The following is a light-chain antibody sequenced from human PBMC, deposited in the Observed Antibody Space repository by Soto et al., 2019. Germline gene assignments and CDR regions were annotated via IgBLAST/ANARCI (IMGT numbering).Light chain of an antibody. Sequence: DIQMTQSPSTLSASVGDRFTIXXRASQSISSWLAWYQQKPGKPPKXLIYDASSLQSGVPSRFSGSGSGTEFTLTINSLQPEDFATYFCQQSANSPWTFGQGTKVDIK. CDR3: QQSANSPWT. V-gene: IGKV1-5*01. J-gene: IGKJ1*01. CDR2: DAS. CDR1: QSISSW.